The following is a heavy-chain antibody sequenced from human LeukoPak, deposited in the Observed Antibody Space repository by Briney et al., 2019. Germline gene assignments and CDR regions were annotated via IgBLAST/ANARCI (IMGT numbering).Heavy chain of an antibody. D-gene: IGHD3-10*01. CDR1: GGSITSGGYY. CDR3: ARTSSGSSYYYYYMDV. CDR2: IYTSGST. V-gene: IGHV4-61*02. J-gene: IGHJ6*03. Sequence: SQTLSLTCTVSGGSITSGGYYWSWIRQPAGKGLEWIGRIYTSGSTNYNPSLKSRVTISVDTSKNQFSLKLSSVTAADTAVYYCARTSSGSSYYYYYMDVWGKGTTVTVSS.